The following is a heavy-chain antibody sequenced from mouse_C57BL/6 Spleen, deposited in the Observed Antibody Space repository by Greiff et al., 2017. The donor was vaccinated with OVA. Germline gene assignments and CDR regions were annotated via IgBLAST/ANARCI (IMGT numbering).Heavy chain of an antibody. Sequence: QVQLKQSGPELVKPGASVKLSCKASGYTFTSYDINWVKQRPGQGLEWIGWIYPRDGSTKYNEKFKGKAKLTVDTSSSTAYMELHSLTSEDSAVYFCAREYYYGSSPSYFDYWGQGTTLTVSS. CDR3: AREYYYGSSPSYFDY. V-gene: IGHV1-85*01. CDR2: IYPRDGST. J-gene: IGHJ2*01. D-gene: IGHD1-1*01. CDR1: GYTFTSYD.